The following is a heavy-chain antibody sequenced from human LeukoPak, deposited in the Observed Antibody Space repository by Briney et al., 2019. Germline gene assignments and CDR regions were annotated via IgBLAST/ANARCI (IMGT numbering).Heavy chain of an antibody. Sequence: GESLKISCKGSGYSFTSYYIGWVRQMPGEGLEGMVRIYPCDSGTRYSPSFQGQVTISADKSISNPYLQWSSLKASDTAMYYCARAYYYDSSGFDYWGQGPLVTVSA. CDR2: IYPCDSGT. V-gene: IGHV5-51*01. CDR1: GYSFTSYY. J-gene: IGHJ4*02. D-gene: IGHD3-22*01. CDR3: ARAYYYDSSGFDY.